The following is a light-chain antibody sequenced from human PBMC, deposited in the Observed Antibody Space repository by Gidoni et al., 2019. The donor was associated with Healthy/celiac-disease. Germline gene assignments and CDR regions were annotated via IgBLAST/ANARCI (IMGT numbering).Light chain of an antibody. J-gene: IGKJ4*01. Sequence: EIVWTQSPSTLSLSPGERATLSCRASQSFSSYLAWYQQKPGQAPRLLIYDASNRATGIPARFSGSGSGTDFTLTISSLEPEDFAVYYCQQRSNWPPGLTFGGGTKVEIK. CDR3: QQRSNWPPGLT. V-gene: IGKV3-11*01. CDR2: DAS. CDR1: QSFSSY.